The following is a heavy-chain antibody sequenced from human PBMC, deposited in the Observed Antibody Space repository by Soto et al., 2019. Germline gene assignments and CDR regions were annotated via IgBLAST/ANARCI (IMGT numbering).Heavy chain of an antibody. Sequence: SQTLSLSYTVAGGSISSYYWRWIRQPTGKGLEWIGYIYYSGSTNYNPSLKSRVTISVDTSKNQFSLKLSSVTAADTAVYYCAREGSITGIHYYGMDVWRQGTTVT. J-gene: IGHJ6*02. CDR1: GGSISSYY. D-gene: IGHD1-20*01. CDR3: AREGSITGIHYYGMDV. V-gene: IGHV4-59*01. CDR2: IYYSGST.